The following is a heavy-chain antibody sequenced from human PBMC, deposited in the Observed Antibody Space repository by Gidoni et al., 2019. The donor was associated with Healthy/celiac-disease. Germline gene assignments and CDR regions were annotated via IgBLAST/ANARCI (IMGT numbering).Heavy chain of an antibody. CDR1: GGSISSSRYY. Sequence: QLQLQESLPGLVKPSETLSLICAVSGGSISSSRYYSGRIRQPPGKGLEWIGSIYYSGSTYYNPSLKSRVTISVDTSKNQFSLKLSSVTAADTAVYYCATQTPDGGMVVAATHSRVEDDYWGQGTLVTVSS. J-gene: IGHJ4*02. D-gene: IGHD2-15*01. CDR3: ATQTPDGGMVVAATHSRVEDDY. CDR2: IYYSGST. V-gene: IGHV4-39*01.